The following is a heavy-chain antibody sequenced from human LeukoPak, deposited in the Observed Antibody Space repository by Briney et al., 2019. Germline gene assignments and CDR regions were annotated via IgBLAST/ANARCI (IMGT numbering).Heavy chain of an antibody. V-gene: IGHV4-61*02. Sequence: PSETLSLTCTVSGGSISSSSYYWNWIRQPAGKGLEWIGRIYTSGNTIYNPSLKSRVTISVDTSKNQVSLKLSSVTAAVTAVYYCATSRFSGGLGRFDPWGQGTLVTVSS. CDR3: ATSRFSGGLGRFDP. CDR1: GGSISSSSYY. CDR2: IYTSGNT. D-gene: IGHD3-10*01. J-gene: IGHJ5*02.